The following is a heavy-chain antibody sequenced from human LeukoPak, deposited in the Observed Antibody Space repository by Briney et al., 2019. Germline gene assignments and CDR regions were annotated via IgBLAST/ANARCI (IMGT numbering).Heavy chain of an antibody. J-gene: IGHJ4*02. V-gene: IGHV1-69*06. CDR1: GGTFSSYA. Sequence: SVKVSCKASGGTFSSYAISWVRQAPGQGLEWMGGIIPIFGTANYAQKFQGRVTITADKSTSTAHMELSSLRSEDTAVYYCARDPDYYGSGSFDYWGQGTLVTVSS. CDR2: IIPIFGTA. CDR3: ARDPDYYGSGSFDY. D-gene: IGHD3-10*01.